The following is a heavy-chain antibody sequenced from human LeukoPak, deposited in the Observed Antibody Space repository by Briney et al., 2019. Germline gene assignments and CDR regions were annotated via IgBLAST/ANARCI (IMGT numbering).Heavy chain of an antibody. J-gene: IGHJ4*02. CDR3: TRLSRVPDYGDYAYDY. D-gene: IGHD4-17*01. CDR2: IRSKANSYAT. V-gene: IGHV3-73*01. Sequence: PGGSLRLSCAASGFTFSGSAMHWVRQASGKGLEWVGRIRSKANSYATAYAASVKGRFTSSRNDSKNTAYLQMHRLNTEDTAVNYCTRLSRVPDYGDYAYDYWGQGTLVTVSS. CDR1: GFTFSGSA.